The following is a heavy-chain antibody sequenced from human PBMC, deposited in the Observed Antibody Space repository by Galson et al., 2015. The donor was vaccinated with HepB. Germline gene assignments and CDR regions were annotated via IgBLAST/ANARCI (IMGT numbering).Heavy chain of an antibody. Sequence: SVKVSCKASGGTFSSYAISWVRQAPGQGLEWMGRIIPILGIANYAQKFQGRVTITADKSTSTAYMELSSLRSEDTAVYYCARAGGGLQFDWFDPWGQGTLVTVSS. D-gene: IGHD4-11*01. J-gene: IGHJ5*02. V-gene: IGHV1-69*04. CDR1: GGTFSSYA. CDR2: IIPILGIA. CDR3: ARAGGGLQFDWFDP.